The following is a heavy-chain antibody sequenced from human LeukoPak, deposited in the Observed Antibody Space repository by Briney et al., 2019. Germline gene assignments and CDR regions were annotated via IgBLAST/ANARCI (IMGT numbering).Heavy chain of an antibody. Sequence: GGSLRLSCAASGFTFSTYSMNWVRQAPGKGLEWVSSISSSSSIYYADSVKGRFTISKDNAQNSLYLQMNSLRAEDTAVYYCARGIVVVPAALFTDYMDVWGKGTTVTVSS. V-gene: IGHV3-21*01. CDR2: ISSSSSI. CDR1: GFTFSTYS. D-gene: IGHD2-2*01. J-gene: IGHJ6*03. CDR3: ARGIVVVPAALFTDYMDV.